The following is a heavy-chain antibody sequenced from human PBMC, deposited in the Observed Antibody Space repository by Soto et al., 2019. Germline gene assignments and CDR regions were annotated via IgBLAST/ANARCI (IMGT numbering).Heavy chain of an antibody. V-gene: IGHV1-3*01. J-gene: IGHJ4*02. CDR3: ARVYSSSQFDY. D-gene: IGHD6-13*01. CDR2: INAGNGNT. CDR1: GYTFTSYA. Sequence: ASVKVSCKASGYTFTSYAMHWVRQAPGQRLEWMGWINAGNGNTKYSQKFQGRVTITRDTSASTAYTELSSLRSEDTAVYYCARVYSSSQFDYWGQGTLVTVSS.